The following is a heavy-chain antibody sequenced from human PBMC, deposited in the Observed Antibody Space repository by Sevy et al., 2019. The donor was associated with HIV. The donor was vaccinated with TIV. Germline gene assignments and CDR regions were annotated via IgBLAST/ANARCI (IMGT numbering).Heavy chain of an antibody. D-gene: IGHD3-3*01. Sequence: GESLKISCAASGFTFSSYGMHWVRQAPGKGLEWVAVIWYDGSNKYYADCVKGRFTISRDNSKNTLYLQMNSLRAEYTAVYYCARDNNFLSGYYTGRGGDLDIWSQGTMVTVSS. CDR3: ARDNNFLSGYYTGRGGDLDI. CDR1: GFTFSSYG. V-gene: IGHV3-33*01. CDR2: IWYDGSNK. J-gene: IGHJ3*02.